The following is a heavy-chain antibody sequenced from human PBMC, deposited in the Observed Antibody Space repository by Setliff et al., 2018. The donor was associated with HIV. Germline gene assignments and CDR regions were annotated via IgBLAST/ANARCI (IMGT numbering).Heavy chain of an antibody. Sequence: ASVKVSCKASGYTFSNYDINWVRRATGQGLEWMGWMNPNSGNRGYAQKFQGRVTMTRITSISTAYMELSSLRSDDTAVYYCARDLFTVPSREGYDYWGQGTLVTVSS. CDR1: GYTFSNYD. CDR3: ARDLFTVPSREGYDY. CDR2: MNPNSGNR. V-gene: IGHV1-8*02. D-gene: IGHD1-26*01. J-gene: IGHJ4*02.